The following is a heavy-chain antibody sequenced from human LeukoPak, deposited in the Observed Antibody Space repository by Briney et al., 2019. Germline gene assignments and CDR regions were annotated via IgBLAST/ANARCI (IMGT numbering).Heavy chain of an antibody. J-gene: IGHJ5*02. D-gene: IGHD4-17*01. V-gene: IGHV4-61*08. Sequence: SQTLSLTCTVSGGSISSGDYYWSWIRQPPGTGLEWIGYIYYSGSTNYNPSLKSRVTISVDTSKNQFSLKLSSVTAADTAVYYCARVVTTFFYFGWFDPWGRGTLVTVSS. CDR1: GGSISSGDYY. CDR3: ARVVTTFFYFGWFDP. CDR2: IYYSGST.